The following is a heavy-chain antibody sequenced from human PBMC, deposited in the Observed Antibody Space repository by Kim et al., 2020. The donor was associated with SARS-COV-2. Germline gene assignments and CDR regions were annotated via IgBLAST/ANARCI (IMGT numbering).Heavy chain of an antibody. D-gene: IGHD3-10*01. CDR3: TRDGRTLWDY. CDR2: TNEYGTET. J-gene: IGHJ4*02. V-gene: IGHV3-7*03. Sequence: GGSLRLSCVASGFTFSRYCMSWVRQIPGKGLEWVVNTNEYGTETYYVDSVKGRFTISRDNAKNSLYLQMDVLRAEYTALSYWTRDGRTLWDYWGQGT. CDR1: GFTFSRYC.